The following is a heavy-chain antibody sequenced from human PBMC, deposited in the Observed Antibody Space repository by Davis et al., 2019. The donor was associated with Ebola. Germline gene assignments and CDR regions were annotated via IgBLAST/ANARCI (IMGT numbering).Heavy chain of an antibody. CDR2: INSNNGDT. CDR1: GYTFTGYY. CDR3: ARDKRALLWFGELLSGGFDY. V-gene: IGHV1-2*02. Sequence: ASVKVSCKASGYTFTGYYMHWVRQAPGQGLEWMGRINSNNGDTIYAQKFQGRVTLTRDTSISTAYMELSSLRSDDTALYYCARDKRALLWFGELLSGGFDYWGQGTLVTVSS. J-gene: IGHJ4*02. D-gene: IGHD3-10*01.